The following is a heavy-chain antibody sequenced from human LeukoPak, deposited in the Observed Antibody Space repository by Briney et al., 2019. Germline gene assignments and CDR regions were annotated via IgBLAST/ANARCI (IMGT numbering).Heavy chain of an antibody. Sequence: GSLRLSGAASGFTFSNAWMSWVRQAPGNGLEWVGRIKSKTDGGTTDYAAPVKGRFTISRDDSKNTLYLQMNSLKTEDTAVYYCTTDENYAILTGYYVWGQGTLVTVSS. CDR3: TTDENYAILTGYYV. CDR1: GFTFSNAW. D-gene: IGHD3-9*01. CDR2: IKSKTDGGTT. V-gene: IGHV3-15*01. J-gene: IGHJ4*02.